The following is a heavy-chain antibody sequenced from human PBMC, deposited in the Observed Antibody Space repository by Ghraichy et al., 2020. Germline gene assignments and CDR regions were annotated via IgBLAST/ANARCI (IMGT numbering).Heavy chain of an antibody. CDR3: ARGAVVVPAARRDNWFDP. D-gene: IGHD2-2*01. Sequence: ASVKVSCKASGYTFTGYYMHWVRQAPGQGLEWMGWINPNSGGTNYAQKFQGRVTMTRDTSISTAYMELSRLRSDDTAVYYCARGAVVVPAARRDNWFDPWGQGTLVTVSS. V-gene: IGHV1-2*02. J-gene: IGHJ5*02. CDR2: INPNSGGT. CDR1: GYTFTGYY.